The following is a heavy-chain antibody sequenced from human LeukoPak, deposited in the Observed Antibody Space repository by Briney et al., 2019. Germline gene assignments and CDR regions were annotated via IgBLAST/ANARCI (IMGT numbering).Heavy chain of an antibody. D-gene: IGHD2/OR15-2a*01. J-gene: IGHJ6*02. CDR3: ARGIVLYGMDV. Sequence: SETLSLTCADYGGSFSGYYWSWIRQPPGKGLEWIGEINHSGSTNYNPSLKSRVTISVDTSKNQFSLKLSSVTAADTAVYYCARGIVLYGMDVWGQGTTVTVSS. V-gene: IGHV4-34*01. CDR2: INHSGST. CDR1: GGSFSGYY.